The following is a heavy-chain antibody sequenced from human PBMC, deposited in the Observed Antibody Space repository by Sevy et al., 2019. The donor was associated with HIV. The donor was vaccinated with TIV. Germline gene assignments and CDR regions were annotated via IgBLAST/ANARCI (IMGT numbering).Heavy chain of an antibody. Sequence: GGSLRLSCAASGFTVSSNYMSWVRQGPGKGLEWVSVIYSDGSTYYADSVKCRFTVFRDNSNNTLYLQMNNLRADDTAVYYCARVRTVAENYGMDVWGQGTKVTVSS. CDR2: IYSDGST. V-gene: IGHV3-66*01. D-gene: IGHD2-15*01. CDR1: GFTVSSNY. J-gene: IGHJ6*02. CDR3: ARVRTVAENYGMDV.